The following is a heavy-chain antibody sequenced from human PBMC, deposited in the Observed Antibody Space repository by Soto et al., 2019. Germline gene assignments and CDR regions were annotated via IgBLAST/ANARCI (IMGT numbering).Heavy chain of an antibody. J-gene: IGHJ5*02. Sequence: QVQLVQSGAEVKKPGSSVKVSCKASADTFNSYSLSWLRQAPGQRLEWMGGITPVFGTADYAQSFEDRLTITADDSTSTVYMALSSLRSDATAVYYCARSLEGTKVTNWFDPWGQGALVTVSS. V-gene: IGHV1-69*01. CDR1: ADTFNSYS. D-gene: IGHD4-17*01. CDR3: ARSLEGTKVTNWFDP. CDR2: ITPVFGTA.